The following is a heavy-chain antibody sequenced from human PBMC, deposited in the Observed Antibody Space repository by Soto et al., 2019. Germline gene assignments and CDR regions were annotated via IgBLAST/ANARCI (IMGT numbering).Heavy chain of an antibody. CDR3: ARRGRGYSSSWYRYYYYGMDV. CDR2: IYPGDSDT. J-gene: IGHJ6*02. Sequence: LGESLKISCTGSGYGFTRYWIGWVRQMPGKGLEWMGIIYPGDSDTRYSPSFQGQVTISADKSISTAYLQWSSLKASDTAMYYCARRGRGYSSSWYRYYYYGMDVWGQGTTVTVSS. V-gene: IGHV5-51*01. CDR1: GYGFTRYW. D-gene: IGHD6-13*01.